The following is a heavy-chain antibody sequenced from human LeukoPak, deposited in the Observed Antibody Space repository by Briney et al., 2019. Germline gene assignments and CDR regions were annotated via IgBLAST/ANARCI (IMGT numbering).Heavy chain of an antibody. CDR1: GYTFTSYG. J-gene: IGHJ3*02. CDR2: ISAYNGNT. CDR3: ARDWGYSRYFGWLSAPDAFDI. V-gene: IGHV1-18*01. Sequence: GASVKVSCKASGYTFTSYGISWVRQAPGQGLEWMAWISAYNGNTNYAQKLQGRVTMTTDTSTSTAYMELRSLRSDDTAVYYCARDWGYSRYFGWLSAPDAFDIWGQGTMVTVSS. D-gene: IGHD3-9*01.